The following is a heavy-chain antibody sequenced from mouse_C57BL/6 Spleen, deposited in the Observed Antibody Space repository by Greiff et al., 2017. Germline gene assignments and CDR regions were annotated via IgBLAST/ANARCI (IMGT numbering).Heavy chain of an antibody. V-gene: IGHV1-52*01. CDR2: IDPSDSET. CDR1: GYTFTSYC. J-gene: IGHJ4*01. D-gene: IGHD1-1*01. CDR3: ARYGSSHYYAMDY. Sequence: QVQLQQPGAELVRPWPSLSLSCKASGYTFTSYCMHWVKQSPIQGLEWMGNIDPSDSETHYNQQFKDKATFTVDYSSRTAYMQRSGLTYKDSAVYYCARYGSSHYYAMDYWGQGTSVTVSS.